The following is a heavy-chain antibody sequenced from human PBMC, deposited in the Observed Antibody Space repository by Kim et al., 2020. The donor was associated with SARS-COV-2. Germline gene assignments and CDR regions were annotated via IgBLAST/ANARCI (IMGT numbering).Heavy chain of an antibody. CDR3: ARERGGYMLDACDI. CDR1: GFTFSDYY. V-gene: IGHV3-11*05. CDR2: ISSSSSYT. Sequence: GGSLRLSCAASGFTFSDYYMSWIRQAPGKGLEWVSYISSSSSYTNYADSVKGRFTISRDNAKNSLYLQMNSLRAEDTAVYYCARERGGYMLDACDIWGQGTMVTVSS. D-gene: IGHD1-1*01. J-gene: IGHJ3*02.